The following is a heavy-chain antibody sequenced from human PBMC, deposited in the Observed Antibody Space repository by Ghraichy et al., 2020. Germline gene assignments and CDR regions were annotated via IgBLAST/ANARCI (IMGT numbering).Heavy chain of an antibody. Sequence: SETLSLTCTVSGGSISSGGYYWSWIRQHPGKGLEWIGYIYYSGSTYYNPSLKSRVTISVDTSKNQFSLKLSSVTAADTAVYYCARDGCTNGVCSQLHFDYWGQGTLVTVSS. V-gene: IGHV4-31*03. CDR1: GGSISSGGYY. J-gene: IGHJ4*02. D-gene: IGHD2-8*01. CDR3: ARDGCTNGVCSQLHFDY. CDR2: IYYSGST.